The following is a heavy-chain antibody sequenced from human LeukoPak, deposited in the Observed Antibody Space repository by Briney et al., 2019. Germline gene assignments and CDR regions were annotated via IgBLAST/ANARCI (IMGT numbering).Heavy chain of an antibody. V-gene: IGHV4-34*01. CDR1: GGSFSGYY. Sequence: PSETLSLTCAVYGGSFSGYYWSWIRQPPGKGLEWIGEINHSGSTNYNPSLKSRVTISVDTSKNQFSLKLSSVTAADTAVYYCARVALWELLMIAFDIWGQGTMVTVSS. D-gene: IGHD1-26*01. CDR2: INHSGST. J-gene: IGHJ3*02. CDR3: ARVALWELLMIAFDI.